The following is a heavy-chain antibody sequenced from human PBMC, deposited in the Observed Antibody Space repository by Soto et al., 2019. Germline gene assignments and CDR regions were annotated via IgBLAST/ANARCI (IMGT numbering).Heavy chain of an antibody. V-gene: IGHV4-59*01. J-gene: IGHJ6*03. CDR1: GGSISSYY. Sequence: SETLSLTCTVSGGSISSYYWSWIRQPPGKGLEWIGYIYYSGSTNYNPSLKSRVTISVDTSKNQFSLKLSSVTAADTAVDYSARGNSGSYYCYYDMDVWGKGTTVTVSS. CDR2: IYYSGST. CDR3: ARGNSGSYYCYYDMDV. D-gene: IGHD1-26*01.